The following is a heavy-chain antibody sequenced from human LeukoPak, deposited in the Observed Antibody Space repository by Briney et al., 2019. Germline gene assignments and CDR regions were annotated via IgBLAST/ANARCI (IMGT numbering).Heavy chain of an antibody. J-gene: IGHJ3*02. D-gene: IGHD3-22*01. CDR1: GLTFSSFS. CDR2: ISSSSSYI. V-gene: IGHV3-21*01. CDR3: ARDLKHYDSSGYYFGHDAFDI. Sequence: GGSLRLSCAASGLTFSSFSMNWVRQAPGKGLEWVSSISSSSSYIYYADSVKGRFTISRDNAKNSLYLQMNSLRAEDTAVYYCARDLKHYDSSGYYFGHDAFDIWGQGTMVTVSS.